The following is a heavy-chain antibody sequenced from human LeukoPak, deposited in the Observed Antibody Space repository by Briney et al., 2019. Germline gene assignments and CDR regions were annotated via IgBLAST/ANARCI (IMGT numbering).Heavy chain of an antibody. Sequence: PGGSLRLSCAASGFTFSSYGMHWVRQAPGKGLEWVAFIRYDGSNKYYADSVKGRFTISRDNSKNTLYLQMNSLRAEDTAVYYCAKDSAVQLLHYMDVWGKGTTVTVSS. V-gene: IGHV3-30*02. CDR3: AKDSAVQLLHYMDV. D-gene: IGHD2-2*01. CDR2: IRYDGSNK. J-gene: IGHJ6*03. CDR1: GFTFSSYG.